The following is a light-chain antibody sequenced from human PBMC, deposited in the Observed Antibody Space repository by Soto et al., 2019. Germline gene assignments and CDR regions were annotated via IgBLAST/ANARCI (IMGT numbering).Light chain of an antibody. CDR3: QQYGSSSWT. CDR1: QSVRSN. Sequence: EIVMTQSPATLSVSPGERVTLSCRASQSVRSNLAWYQQKPGQAPRLLIYGASTRATGLPARFSGSGSGTDFTLTISSLEPEDFAVYYCQQYGSSSWTFGQGTKVDIK. CDR2: GAS. J-gene: IGKJ1*01. V-gene: IGKV3-15*01.